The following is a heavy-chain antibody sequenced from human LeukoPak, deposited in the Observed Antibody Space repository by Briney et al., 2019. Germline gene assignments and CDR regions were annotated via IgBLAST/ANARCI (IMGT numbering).Heavy chain of an antibody. D-gene: IGHD3-10*01. J-gene: IGHJ5*02. CDR1: GGSISNYY. Sequence: SETLSLTCTVSGGSISNYYLSWIRQPAGKGLEWIGRIYSIVTTYNPSLKSRVTMSPDTSRNHVSLTLNSVTAADTAVYYCARDSGTTGEVKFDPWGQGTLVTVSS. CDR2: IYSIVT. V-gene: IGHV4-4*07. CDR3: ARDSGTTGEVKFDP.